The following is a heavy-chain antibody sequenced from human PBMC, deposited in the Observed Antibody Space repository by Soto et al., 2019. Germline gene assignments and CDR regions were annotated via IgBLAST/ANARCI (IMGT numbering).Heavy chain of an antibody. V-gene: IGHV3-33*01. Sequence: QVQLVESGGGVVQPGRSLRLSCAAPGFTFSSYGMHWVRQAPGKGLEWVAVIWYDGSNKYYADSVKGRFTIFRDNSKNTLYLQMNSLRGEDTAVYYCARAHVAYYYDSSGYYYLAYWGQGTLVTVSS. CDR3: ARAHVAYYYDSSGYYYLAY. J-gene: IGHJ4*02. CDR1: GFTFSSYG. CDR2: IWYDGSNK. D-gene: IGHD3-22*01.